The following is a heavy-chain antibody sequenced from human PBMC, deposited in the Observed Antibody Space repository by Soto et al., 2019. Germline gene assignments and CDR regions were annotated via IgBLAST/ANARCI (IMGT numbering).Heavy chain of an antibody. CDR2: IYYSGST. Sequence: QLQLQESGPGLVKPSETLSLTCTVSGGSISSSSYYWGWIRQPPGKGLEWIGSIYYSGSTYYNPSLKCRVTISVDPSKNQFSLKLSSVTAADTAVYYCARLGDYDFWSGYRYYFDYWGQGTLVTVSS. CDR1: GGSISSSSYY. V-gene: IGHV4-39*01. D-gene: IGHD3-3*01. CDR3: ARLGDYDFWSGYRYYFDY. J-gene: IGHJ4*02.